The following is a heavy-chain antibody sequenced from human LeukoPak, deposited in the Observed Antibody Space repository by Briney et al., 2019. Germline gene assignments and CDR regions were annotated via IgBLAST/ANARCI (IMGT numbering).Heavy chain of an antibody. CDR3: STSPGDESDF. V-gene: IGHV3-15*01. D-gene: IGHD2-21*01. CDR1: GFTFSSNA. J-gene: IGHJ4*02. CDR2: IKSKTDGGTT. Sequence: GGSLRLSCAASGFTFSSNAMTWVRQAPGKGLEWVGRIKSKTDGGTTDYAAPVKGRFSISRDDSKNTLYLQMNSLKTEDTAVYYCSTSPGDESDFWGQGTLVTVSS.